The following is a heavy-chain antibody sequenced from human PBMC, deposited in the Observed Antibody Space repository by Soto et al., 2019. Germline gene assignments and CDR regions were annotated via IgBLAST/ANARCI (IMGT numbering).Heavy chain of an antibody. V-gene: IGHV5-51*01. D-gene: IGHD3-16*01. J-gene: IGHJ3*02. CDR1: GYTFTAYW. CDR2: IFPADSEI. CDR3: ARRGLQDSFDI. Sequence: GESLKISCQSFGYTFTAYWIAWVRQMPGKGLEWMGIIFPADSEIRYSPSFRGHVTISADKSISTAYLQWSRLKASDTAMYYCARRGLQDSFDIWGQGTMVTVSS.